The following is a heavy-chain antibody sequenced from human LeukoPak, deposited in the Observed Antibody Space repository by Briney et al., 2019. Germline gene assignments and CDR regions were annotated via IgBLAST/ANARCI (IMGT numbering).Heavy chain of an antibody. CDR1: GGPFSGYY. V-gene: IGHV4-34*01. J-gene: IGHJ4*02. Sequence: SSETLCLICAVYGGPFSGYYWSWIPQPPGKGLEWIGEINHSGRTNYNPSLQSRVTLSVDTSQIPFSLKAGSLTAPGPALFFFARAPSGWYGPHYFDYWGQGTLVTVSS. D-gene: IGHD6-19*01. CDR3: ARAPSGWYGPHYFDY. CDR2: INHSGRT.